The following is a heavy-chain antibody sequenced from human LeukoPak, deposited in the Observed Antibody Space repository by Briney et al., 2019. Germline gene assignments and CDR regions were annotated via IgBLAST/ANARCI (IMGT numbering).Heavy chain of an antibody. Sequence: GGSLRLSCAASGFTFSSYGMHWVRQAPGKGLEWVAVIWYDGSNKYYADSVKGRFTISRDNSKNTLYLQMNSLRAEDTAVYYCAKGGLMAYYYDSSGYYPPIDYWGQGTLVTVSS. D-gene: IGHD3-22*01. CDR2: IWYDGSNK. J-gene: IGHJ4*02. CDR3: AKGGLMAYYYDSSGYYPPIDY. CDR1: GFTFSSYG. V-gene: IGHV3-33*06.